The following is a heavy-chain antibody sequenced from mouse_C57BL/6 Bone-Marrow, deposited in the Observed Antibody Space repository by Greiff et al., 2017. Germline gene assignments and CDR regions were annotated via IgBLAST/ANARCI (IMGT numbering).Heavy chain of an antibody. V-gene: IGHV5-17*01. D-gene: IGHD1-1*01. Sequence: EVMLVESGGGLVKPGGSLKLSCAASGFTFSDYGMHWVRQAPEKGLEWVAYISSGSSTIYYADTVKGRFTISRDNAKNTLFLQMTSLRSEDTAMYYCAKGSSSNYYAMDYGGQGTSVTVSS. CDR2: ISSGSSTI. CDR1: GFTFSDYG. J-gene: IGHJ4*01. CDR3: AKGSSSNYYAMDY.